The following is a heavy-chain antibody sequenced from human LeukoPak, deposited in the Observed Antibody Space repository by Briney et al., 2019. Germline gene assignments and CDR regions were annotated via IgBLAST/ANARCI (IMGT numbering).Heavy chain of an antibody. V-gene: IGHV4-30-4*08. J-gene: IGHJ4*02. D-gene: IGHD4-11*01. CDR3: ARLDDYSNYYLLDY. CDR1: GGPISSSSYY. CDR2: IYYSGST. Sequence: SETLSLTCSVSGGPISSSSYYWGWIRQPPGKGLEWIGYIYYSGSTYYNPSLKSRVTISVDTSKNQFSLKLSSVTAADTAVYYCARLDDYSNYYLLDYWGQGTLVTVSS.